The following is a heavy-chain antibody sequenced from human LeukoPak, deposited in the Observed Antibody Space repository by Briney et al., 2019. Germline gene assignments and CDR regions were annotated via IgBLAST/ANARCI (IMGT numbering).Heavy chain of an antibody. D-gene: IGHD3-22*01. J-gene: IGHJ3*02. CDR3: AKDSHDSSAYACDI. V-gene: IGHV3-23*01. CDR1: GXTISNYA. Sequence: PGGSLRLSCGVSGXTISNYALTWVRQAPGKGLEWVSTISLSGVSTYYADPVKGRFTISRDKSENRLYLQMNSLRAEDTAVYYCAKDSHDSSAYACDIWGQGTMVTVSS. CDR2: ISLSGVST.